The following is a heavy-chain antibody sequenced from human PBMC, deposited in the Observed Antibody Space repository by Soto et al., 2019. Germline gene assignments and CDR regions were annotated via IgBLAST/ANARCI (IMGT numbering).Heavy chain of an antibody. CDR1: GFSLSTSGVG. V-gene: IGHV2-5*02. CDR2: IYWDNDK. J-gene: IGHJ4*02. Sequence: QITLKESGPTLVKPTQTLTLTCTFSGFSLSTSGVGVGWIRQPPGNALEYLALIYWDNDKRYSPSLKSRLTITKGTSRNQGVLTMTNMDPVDTATYYCAYRLCESSCSWEVGYCDYWGQGTLLTVSS. D-gene: IGHD3-22*01. CDR3: AYRLCESSCSWEVGYCDY.